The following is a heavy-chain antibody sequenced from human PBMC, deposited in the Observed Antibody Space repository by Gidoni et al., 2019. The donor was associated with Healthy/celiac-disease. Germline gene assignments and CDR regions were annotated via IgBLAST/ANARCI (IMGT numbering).Heavy chain of an antibody. D-gene: IGHD6-13*01. J-gene: IGHJ4*02. CDR3: ARAGIAAADY. Sequence: GLEWIGEINHSGSTNYNPSLKSRVTISVDTSKNQFSLKLSSVTAADTAVYYCARAGIAAADYWGQGTLVTVSS. CDR2: INHSGST. V-gene: IGHV4-34*01.